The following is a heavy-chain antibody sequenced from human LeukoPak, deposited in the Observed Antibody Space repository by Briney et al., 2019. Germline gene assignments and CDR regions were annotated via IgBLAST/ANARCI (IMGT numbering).Heavy chain of an antibody. D-gene: IGHD5-24*01. CDR3: ARALYVEMATPYYCYMDV. CDR1: GYTFTGYY. CDR2: IKPNSGGT. Sequence: ASVRVSCMASGYTFTGYYMYWVPQTPGQRLEWMGWIKPNSGGTNYAQKFQGRVTMTRGTSISTAYMELSRLRSDDTAMYYCARALYVEMATPYYCYMDVWGKGTTVTVSS. J-gene: IGHJ6*03. V-gene: IGHV1-2*02.